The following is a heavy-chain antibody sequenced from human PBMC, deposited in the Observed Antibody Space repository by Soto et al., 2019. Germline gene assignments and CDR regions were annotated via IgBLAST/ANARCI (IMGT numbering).Heavy chain of an antibody. CDR1: GGNRYT. J-gene: IGHJ6*02. CDR2: IIPMFGIA. V-gene: IGHV1-69*08. CDR3: ARDSGRSDVVPAAISAMDV. D-gene: IGHD2-2*01. Sequence: QVQLVQSGAEVKKPGSSVKVSCKGSGGNRYTITWVRQAPGQGLEWMGRIIPMFGIATYAQNFQGRVTISADKLTSTAYMELSSLGAEGTAVYYCARDSGRSDVVPAAISAMDVWGQGTTVTVSS.